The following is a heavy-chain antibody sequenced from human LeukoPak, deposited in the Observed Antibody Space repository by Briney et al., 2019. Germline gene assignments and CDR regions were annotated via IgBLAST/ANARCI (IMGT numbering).Heavy chain of an antibody. V-gene: IGHV3-23*01. J-gene: IGHJ4*02. CDR3: ARDKRYSYGFGY. D-gene: IGHD5-18*01. Sequence: GGPLRLSCAASGFTFSIYAMSWVRQAPGKGLEWVSAINGGRTYYADSVKGRFTISRDNSKNTLYLQMNSLRAEDTAVYYCARDKRYSYGFGYWGQGTLVTVSS. CDR1: GFTFSIYA. CDR2: INGGRT.